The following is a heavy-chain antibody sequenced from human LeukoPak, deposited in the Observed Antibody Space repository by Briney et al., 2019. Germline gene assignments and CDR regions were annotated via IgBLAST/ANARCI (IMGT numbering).Heavy chain of an antibody. CDR3: ARDPPDIVATINRFDY. Sequence: PGGSLRLSCAASGFTFNSYSMNWVRQAPGKGLEWVSSISSSSSYIYYADSVKGRFTISRDNAKNSLYLQMNSLRAEDTAVYYCARDPPDIVATINRFDYWGQGTLVTVSS. J-gene: IGHJ4*02. CDR2: ISSSSSYI. D-gene: IGHD5-12*01. CDR1: GFTFNSYS. V-gene: IGHV3-21*01.